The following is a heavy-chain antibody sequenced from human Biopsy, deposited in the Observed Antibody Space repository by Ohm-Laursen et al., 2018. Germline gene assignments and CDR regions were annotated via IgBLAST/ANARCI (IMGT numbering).Heavy chain of an antibody. Sequence: GTLSLTCTVSGDSISRYFWTWVRQPAGKGLEWIGHIYTIGDTTYNPSLESRVTMSLDTSKNQFSLKMTSLTAADTAVYFCAREDEGLLRALDLWGQGTMVTVSS. CDR1: GDSISRYF. V-gene: IGHV4-4*07. J-gene: IGHJ3*01. CDR2: IYTIGDT. CDR3: AREDEGLLRALDL. D-gene: IGHD3-3*01.